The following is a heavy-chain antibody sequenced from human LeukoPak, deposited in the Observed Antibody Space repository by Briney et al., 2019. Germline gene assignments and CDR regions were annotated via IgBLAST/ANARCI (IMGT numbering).Heavy chain of an antibody. J-gene: IGHJ4*02. CDR1: GFIFSTYG. D-gene: IGHD3-16*01. CDR3: AKDSLADIDY. CDR2: IRHDGSIK. Sequence: QAGGSLRLSCAASGFIFSTYGMYWVRQAPGKGLEWVAFIRHDGSIKNYADSVKGRSTISRDNSKNTLYLQMNSLRADDTAVYYCAKDSLADIDYWGQGTLVTVSS. V-gene: IGHV3-30*02.